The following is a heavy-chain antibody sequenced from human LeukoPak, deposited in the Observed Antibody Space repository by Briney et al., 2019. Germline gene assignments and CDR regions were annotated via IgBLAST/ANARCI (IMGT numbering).Heavy chain of an antibody. CDR2: INPNSGGT. V-gene: IGHV1-2*06. D-gene: IGHD3-16*01. Sequence: ASVKVSCKASLYTFTGYYMHWVRQAPGQGLEWMGRINPNSGGTNYAQKFQGRVTMNRDTSISTAYMELSRLRSDDTAVYYCARVSDYVWGSYPPDYWGQGTLVTVSS. CDR3: ARVSDYVWGSYPPDY. CDR1: LYTFTGYY. J-gene: IGHJ4*02.